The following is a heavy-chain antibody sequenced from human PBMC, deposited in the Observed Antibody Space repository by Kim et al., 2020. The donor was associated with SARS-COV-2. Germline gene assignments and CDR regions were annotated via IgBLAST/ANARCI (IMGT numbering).Heavy chain of an antibody. J-gene: IGHJ4*02. CDR3: ARGDYYDSSGYSKFYY. V-gene: IGHV1-18*01. CDR2: ISAYNGNT. CDR1: GYTFTSYG. D-gene: IGHD3-22*01. Sequence: ASVKVSCKASGYTFTSYGISWVRQAPGQGLEWMGWISAYNGNTNYAQKLQGRVTMTTDTSTSTAYMELRSLRSDDTAVYYCARGDYYDSSGYSKFYYWGQGTLVTVSS.